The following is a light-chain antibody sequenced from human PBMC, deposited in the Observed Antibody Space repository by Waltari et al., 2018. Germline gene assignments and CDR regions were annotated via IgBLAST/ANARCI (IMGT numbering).Light chain of an antibody. CDR3: SSYAGSSKGV. J-gene: IGLJ2*01. Sequence: QSALTQPASVSGSPGQSITISCTGTSSDVGNYKRVSWYQQHPGKAPKLMIYAVSKRPSGVLYRFPGSKSGDMASLTISGLQPEDEAEYFCSSYAGSSKGVFGGGTKVTVL. CDR2: AVS. V-gene: IGLV2-23*02. CDR1: SSDVGNYKR.